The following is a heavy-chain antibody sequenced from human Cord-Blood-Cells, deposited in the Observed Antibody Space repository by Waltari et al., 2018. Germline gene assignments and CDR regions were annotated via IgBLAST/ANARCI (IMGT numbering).Heavy chain of an antibody. D-gene: IGHD3-10*01. V-gene: IGHV4-39*01. J-gene: IGHJ3*02. CDR1: GGPISSSSYY. Sequence: QLQLQESGPGLVKPSETLSLTCTVSGGPISSSSYYWGWIRQPPGKGLEWIGSIYYSGSTYYNPSLKSRVTISVDTSKNQFSLELSSVTAADTAVYYCARQLWFGELLFDAFDIWGQGTMVTVSS. CDR2: IYYSGST. CDR3: ARQLWFGELLFDAFDI.